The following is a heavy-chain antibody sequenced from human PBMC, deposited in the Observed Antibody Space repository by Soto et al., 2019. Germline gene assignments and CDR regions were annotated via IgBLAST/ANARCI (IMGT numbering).Heavy chain of an antibody. Sequence: PGGSLRLSCAASGFMFRSYAMHWVRQAPGKGLEWVAGIWYDGSTKYYGDSVKGRYSISRDNSKNMLDLQMNSLRAEDTAVYYCARVASSSSWHIPHFDQWGRGTLVTVSS. CDR3: ARVASSSSWHIPHFDQ. D-gene: IGHD6-13*01. CDR1: GFMFRSYA. V-gene: IGHV3-33*01. CDR2: IWYDGSTK. J-gene: IGHJ4*02.